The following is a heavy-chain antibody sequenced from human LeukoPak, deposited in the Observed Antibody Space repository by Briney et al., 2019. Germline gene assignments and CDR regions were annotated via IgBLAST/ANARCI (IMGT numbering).Heavy chain of an antibody. Sequence: SETLSLTCTVSGGSISSSSYYWGWIRQPPGKGLEWIGSIYYSGSTYYNPSLKSRVTISVDTSKNQFSLKLSSVTAADTAVYYCARTAGDDSGSYYADYWGQGTLATVSS. CDR1: GGSISSSSYY. D-gene: IGHD1-26*01. J-gene: IGHJ4*02. V-gene: IGHV4-39*01. CDR2: IYYSGST. CDR3: ARTAGDDSGSYYADY.